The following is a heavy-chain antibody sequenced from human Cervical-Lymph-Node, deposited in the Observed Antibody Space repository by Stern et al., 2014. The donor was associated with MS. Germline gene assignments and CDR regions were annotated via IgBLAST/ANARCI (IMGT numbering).Heavy chain of an antibody. V-gene: IGHV3-30-3*01. D-gene: IGHD3-10*01. Sequence: VQLVESGGGVVQPGRSLSLSCVASGFSFSTYAMHWVRPAPVKGLEWVAVGSYDGTQRTPTAAVNARFPISLDSVKNTLYLHMHSLIDEDTAVYFCARGGRGVGLEYWGQGALVPFFS. CDR1: GFSFSTYA. CDR3: ARGGRGVGLEY. J-gene: IGHJ4*02. CDR2: GSYDGTQR.